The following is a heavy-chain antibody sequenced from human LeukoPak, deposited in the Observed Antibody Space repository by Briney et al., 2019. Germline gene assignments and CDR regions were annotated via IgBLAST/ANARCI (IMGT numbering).Heavy chain of an antibody. Sequence: SETLSLTCTVSGGSISRSSYYWGWIRQPPGKGLEWIGSIYSSGSTYYNPSLKSRVTISADTSKNQFSLKLSSVTAADTAVYYCARAGRYCSGGSCYPDDLWGRGTLVTVSS. CDR2: IYSSGST. V-gene: IGHV4-39*07. J-gene: IGHJ2*01. D-gene: IGHD2-15*01. CDR3: ARAGRYCSGGSCYPDDL. CDR1: GGSISRSSYY.